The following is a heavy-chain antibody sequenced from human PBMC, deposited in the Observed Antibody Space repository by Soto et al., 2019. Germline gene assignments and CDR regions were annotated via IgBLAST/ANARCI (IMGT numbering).Heavy chain of an antibody. D-gene: IGHD6-19*01. CDR3: AKEIIAVAGPFDY. J-gene: IGHJ4*02. Sequence: GGSLRLSCAASGFTFSSYAMHWVRQAPGKGLEWVAVISYDGSNKYYADSVKGRFTISRDNSKNTLYLQMNSLRAEDTAVYYCAKEIIAVAGPFDYWGQGTLVTVSS. CDR1: GFTFSSYA. CDR2: ISYDGSNK. V-gene: IGHV3-30-3*01.